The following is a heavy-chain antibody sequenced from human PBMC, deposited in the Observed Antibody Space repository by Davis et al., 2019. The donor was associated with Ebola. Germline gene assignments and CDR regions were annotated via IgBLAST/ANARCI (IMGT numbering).Heavy chain of an antibody. CDR1: GGSFSGYY. J-gene: IGHJ4*02. D-gene: IGHD6-13*01. Sequence: SETLSLTCAVYGGSFSGYYWSWIRQPPGKGLEWIGEINHSGSTNYNPSLKSRVTISVDTSKNQFSLKLSSVTAADTAVYYCARDRGMIAAAGTVDYWGQGTLVTVSS. CDR2: INHSGST. V-gene: IGHV4-34*01. CDR3: ARDRGMIAAAGTVDY.